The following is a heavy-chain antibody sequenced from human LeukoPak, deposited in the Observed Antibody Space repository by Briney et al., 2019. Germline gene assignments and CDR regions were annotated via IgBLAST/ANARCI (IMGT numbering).Heavy chain of an antibody. CDR1: GASINSYR. V-gene: IGHV4-59*01. Sequence: SETLSLTCNVSGASINSYRWNWIRQPPGKGLEWIGYISYDGKTNYNPSLKSRLTLSVDTSKNQFSLNLNSVTAADTARYYCTKGYYEPFGCWGQGTLVTVTS. CDR2: ISYDGKT. CDR3: TKGYYEPFGC. D-gene: IGHD3-22*01. J-gene: IGHJ4*02.